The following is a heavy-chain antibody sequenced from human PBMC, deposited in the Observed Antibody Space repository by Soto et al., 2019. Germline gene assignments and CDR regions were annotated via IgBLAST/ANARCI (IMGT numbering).Heavy chain of an antibody. CDR2: ISGSGDST. Sequence: GGSLILSCAASGFTFSSYSMSWVRQAPGKGLEWVSAISGSGDSTYYADFVKGRFTISRDNSKNTLYLLMNSLSAEDTAIYYCAKLNLGRVHFDYWGQGTLVTVSS. CDR3: AKLNLGRVHFDY. J-gene: IGHJ4*02. V-gene: IGHV3-23*01. D-gene: IGHD1-26*01. CDR1: GFTFSSYS.